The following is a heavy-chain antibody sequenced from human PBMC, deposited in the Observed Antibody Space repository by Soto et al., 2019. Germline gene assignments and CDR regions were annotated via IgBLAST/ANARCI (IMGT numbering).Heavy chain of an antibody. V-gene: IGHV1-3*05. CDR2: INAGNGNT. Sequence: QVQLVQSGAEEKKPGASVKVSCKASGYTFTSYAMHWVRQAPGQRLEWMGWINAGNGNTKYSQKFQGRVTITRDTSESTAYMELSSLRSEDTAVYYCARVPPHYYYYYGMDVWGQGTTVTVSS. CDR1: GYTFTSYA. CDR3: ARVPPHYYYYYGMDV. J-gene: IGHJ6*02.